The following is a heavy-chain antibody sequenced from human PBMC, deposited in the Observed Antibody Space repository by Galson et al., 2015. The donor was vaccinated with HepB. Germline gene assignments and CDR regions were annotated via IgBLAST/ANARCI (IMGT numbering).Heavy chain of an antibody. J-gene: IGHJ5*02. Sequence: SLRLSCATSGFTFSDSFMSWIRQAPGKGLEWVSFINPSGSYAKYADSVKGRFTISRDNAENSVYLQTNSLRAEDTAIYYCAREYYANPDHWGQGTQVTVSS. CDR2: INPSGSYA. D-gene: IGHD3-16*01. CDR3: AREYYANPDH. CDR1: GFTFSDSF. V-gene: IGHV3-11*06.